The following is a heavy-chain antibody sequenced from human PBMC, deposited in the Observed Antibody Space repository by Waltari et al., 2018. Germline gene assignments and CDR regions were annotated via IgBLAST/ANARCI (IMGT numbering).Heavy chain of an antibody. V-gene: IGHV4-39*01. Sequence: QLQLQESGPGLVKPSETLFLTCTVSGHSISSTSYYWGWILQSPGKGLEWIGSSESWGTTYYNLSLKSRISISVDTSHNQFSLRVTSLTATDTAIFYCARRGAAYRHFDSCGQGTLITVSS. CDR3: ARRGAAYRHFDS. D-gene: IGHD6-25*01. J-gene: IGHJ4*02. CDR1: GHSISSTSYY. CDR2: SESWGTT.